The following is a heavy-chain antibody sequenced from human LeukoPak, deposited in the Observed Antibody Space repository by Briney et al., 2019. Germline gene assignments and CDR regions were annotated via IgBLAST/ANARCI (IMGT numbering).Heavy chain of an antibody. V-gene: IGHV4-39*01. CDR1: GGSISSSSYY. D-gene: IGHD3-10*01. J-gene: IGHJ4*02. Sequence: PSETLSLTCTVSGGSISSSSYYWGWIRQPPGKGLEWIGNIYYSGSTYYNPSLKSRVTISLDTSKNQFSLKLSSVTAADTAVYYCARGSFGTYYYGSGHWRPFDYWGQGTLVTVSS. CDR2: IYYSGST. CDR3: ARGSFGTYYYGSGHWRPFDY.